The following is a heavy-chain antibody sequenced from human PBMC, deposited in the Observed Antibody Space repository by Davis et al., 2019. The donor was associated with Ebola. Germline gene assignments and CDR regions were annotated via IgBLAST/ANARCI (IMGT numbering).Heavy chain of an antibody. J-gene: IGHJ6*04. CDR3: ARGWLRGGMDV. Sequence: HSQTLSLTCAISGNSVSINSGGWNWIRQSPSRGLEWLGRTYYNSKWFNDYALSVKSRLTINPYTSKNQFSLQLNSVTHEDTAMYYCARGWLRGGMDVWGEGTTVTVSS. V-gene: IGHV6-1*01. D-gene: IGHD5-18*01. CDR2: TYYNSKWFN. CDR1: GNSVSINSGG.